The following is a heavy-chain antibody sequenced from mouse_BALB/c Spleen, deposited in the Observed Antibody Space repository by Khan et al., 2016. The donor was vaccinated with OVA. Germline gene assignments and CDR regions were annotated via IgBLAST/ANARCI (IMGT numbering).Heavy chain of an antibody. CDR2: IYPGDGDT. CDR3: TRGGITTSYFDF. J-gene: IGHJ2*01. D-gene: IGHD2-4*01. V-gene: IGHV1-87*01. CDR1: GYTFTSSW. Sequence: QVQLKQSGAELARPGASVKLSCKASGYTFTSSWMQWVKQRPGQGLEWIGAIYPGDGDTRYTQKFKDKATLTADKSSSTAYMQLRSLASEDSAVYYCTRGGITTSYFDFWGQGTPLTVSS.